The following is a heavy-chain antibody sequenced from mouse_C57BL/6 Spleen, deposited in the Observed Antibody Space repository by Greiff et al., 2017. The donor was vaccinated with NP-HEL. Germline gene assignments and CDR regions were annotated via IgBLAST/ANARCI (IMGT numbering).Heavy chain of an antibody. J-gene: IGHJ4*01. CDR1: GYTFTSYG. D-gene: IGHD1-1*02. CDR3: ARDNGKGGYYAMDY. CDR2: IYPRSGNT. Sequence: VQLQESGAELARPGASVKLSCKASGYTFTSYGISWVKQRTGQGLEWIGEIYPRSGNTYYNEKFKGKATLTADKSSSTAYMELRSLTSEDSAVYFCARDNGKGGYYAMDYWGQGTSVTVSS. V-gene: IGHV1-81*01.